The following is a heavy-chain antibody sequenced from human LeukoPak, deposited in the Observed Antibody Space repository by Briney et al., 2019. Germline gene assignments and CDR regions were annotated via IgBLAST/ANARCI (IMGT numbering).Heavy chain of an antibody. CDR1: GFTFDDYV. Sequence: GGSLRLPCAASGFTFDDYVMHWVRQAPGKGLEWVSLISGDGGSTYYADSVKGRFTISRDNSKNSLYLQMNSLRTEDTALYYRVKVWQPGRSYAFDIWGQGTMVTVSS. D-gene: IGHD1-26*01. V-gene: IGHV3-43*02. CDR2: ISGDGGST. J-gene: IGHJ3*02. CDR3: VKVWQPGRSYAFDI.